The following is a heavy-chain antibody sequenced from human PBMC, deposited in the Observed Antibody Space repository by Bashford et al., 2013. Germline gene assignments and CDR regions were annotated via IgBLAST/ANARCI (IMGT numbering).Heavy chain of an antibody. CDR3: ARVESSSSYFYYGMDV. Sequence: WIRQSPSRGLEWLGRTYYRSKWYNDYAVSVKSRITINPDTSKNQFSLQLNSVTPEDTAVYYCARVESSSSYFYYGMDVWGQGTTVTVSS. CDR2: TYYRSKWYN. V-gene: IGHV6-1*01. J-gene: IGHJ6*02. D-gene: IGHD6-6*01.